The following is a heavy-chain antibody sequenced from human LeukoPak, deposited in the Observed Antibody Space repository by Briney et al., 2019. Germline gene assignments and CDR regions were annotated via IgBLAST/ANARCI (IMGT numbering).Heavy chain of an antibody. Sequence: ASVKVSCKASGGTFSSYAISWVRQAPGRGLEWMGGIIPIFGTANYAQKFQGRVTITADESTSTAYMELSSLRSEDTAVYYCARGGSGWSNFDYWGQGTLVTVSS. V-gene: IGHV1-69*13. CDR1: GGTFSSYA. CDR3: ARGGSGWSNFDY. D-gene: IGHD6-19*01. CDR2: IIPIFGTA. J-gene: IGHJ4*02.